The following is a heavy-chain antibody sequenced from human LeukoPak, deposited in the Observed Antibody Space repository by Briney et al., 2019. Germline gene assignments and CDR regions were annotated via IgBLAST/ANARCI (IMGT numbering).Heavy chain of an antibody. Sequence: GGSLRLSCAASGFTFSYYSLNWVRQSPGKGLEWVSGINWNGGSTGYADSVKGRFTISRDNAKKSLYLQMNSLRAEDTALYYCARGGGYYDSSGYYDLDYWGQGTLVTVSS. D-gene: IGHD3-22*01. CDR3: ARGGGYYDSSGYYDLDY. J-gene: IGHJ4*02. V-gene: IGHV3-20*04. CDR2: INWNGGST. CDR1: GFTFSYYS.